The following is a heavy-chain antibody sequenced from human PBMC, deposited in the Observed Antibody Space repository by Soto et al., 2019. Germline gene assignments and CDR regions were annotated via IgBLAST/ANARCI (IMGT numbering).Heavy chain of an antibody. CDR1: GYIFTSYW. D-gene: IGHD6-13*01. CDR3: ARVGQLVDYYYYYGMDV. CDR2: IYPGDSDT. J-gene: IGHJ6*02. Sequence: VESLKISCKGSGYIFTSYWICCFLQMRVKVLEWMGIIYPGDSDTRYSPSFQGQVTISADKSISTAYLQWSSLKASDTAMYYCARVGQLVDYYYYYGMDVWGQGTTVTVS. V-gene: IGHV5-51*01.